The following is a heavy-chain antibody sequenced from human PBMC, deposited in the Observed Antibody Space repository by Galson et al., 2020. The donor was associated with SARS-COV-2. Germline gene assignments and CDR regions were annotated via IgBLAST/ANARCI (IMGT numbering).Heavy chain of an antibody. V-gene: IGHV1-46*01. CDR2: INPSGGST. CDR3: ARDATTVTTNYYYGMDV. Sequence: ASVKVSCKASGYTFTSYYMHWVRQAPGQGLEWMGIINPSGGSTSYAQKFQGRVTMTRDTSTSTVYMELSSLRSEDTAVYYCARDATTVTTNYYYGMDVWGQGTTVTVSS. D-gene: IGHD4-17*01. J-gene: IGHJ6*02. CDR1: GYTFTSYY.